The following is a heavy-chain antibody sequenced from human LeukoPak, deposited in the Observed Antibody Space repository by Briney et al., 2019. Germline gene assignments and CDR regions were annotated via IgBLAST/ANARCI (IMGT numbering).Heavy chain of an antibody. CDR2: ITSTSSYI. Sequence: NPGGSLRLSCAASGFSFSNYSMDWVRQAPGKGLEWVSSITSTSSYIYYADSVKGRFTISRDNAKNSLYLQLNSLRAEDTAVYSCARVRGGYSYGYGAMDVWGKGTTVTVSS. CDR3: ARVRGGYSYGYGAMDV. CDR1: GFSFSNYS. J-gene: IGHJ6*04. D-gene: IGHD5-18*01. V-gene: IGHV3-21*01.